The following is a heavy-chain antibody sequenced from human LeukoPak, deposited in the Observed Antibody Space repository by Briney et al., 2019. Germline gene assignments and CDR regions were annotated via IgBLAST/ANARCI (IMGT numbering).Heavy chain of an antibody. V-gene: IGHV3-30*04. J-gene: IGHJ4*02. D-gene: IGHD1-14*01. CDR1: GFTFSSYA. CDR2: ISYDGSNK. CDR3: ARAEDD. Sequence: GGSLRLSCAASGFTFSSYAMRWVRQAPGKGLEWVAVISYDGSNKYYADSVKGRFTISRDNSKNTLYLQMNSLRAEDTAVYYCARAEDDWGQGTLVTVSS.